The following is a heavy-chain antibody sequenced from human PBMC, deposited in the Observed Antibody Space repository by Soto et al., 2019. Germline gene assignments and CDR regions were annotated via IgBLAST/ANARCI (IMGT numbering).Heavy chain of an antibody. CDR1: GIAFSGCG. CDR2: ISSDGSQK. D-gene: IGHD3-10*01. J-gene: IGHJ2*01. CDR3: AKNIVRGHWYFDL. Sequence: QVQLVESGGGVVQPGKSLRLSCAASGIAFSGCGMFWVRQTPSKGLEWVAAISSDGSQKYYSDSVKGRFTISRDNSKNTLYVQMNGMTTEDTAVYYCAKNIVRGHWYFDLWGRGTLVTVSS. V-gene: IGHV3-30*18.